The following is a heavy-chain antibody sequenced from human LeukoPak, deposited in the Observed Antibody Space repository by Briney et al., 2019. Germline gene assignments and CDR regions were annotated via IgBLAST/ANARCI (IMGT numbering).Heavy chain of an antibody. D-gene: IGHD6-13*01. Sequence: GGSLRLSCAAPGFPFSDYYMSWIRKAPGKWLEWVSYISSSSSYTNYADSVKGRFTISRDNAKNSLYLQMISLRAEDTAVYYCARDLAAAAYFDYWGQGTLVTVSS. CDR3: ARDLAAAAYFDY. CDR1: GFPFSDYY. V-gene: IGHV3-11*05. CDR2: ISSSSSYT. J-gene: IGHJ4*02.